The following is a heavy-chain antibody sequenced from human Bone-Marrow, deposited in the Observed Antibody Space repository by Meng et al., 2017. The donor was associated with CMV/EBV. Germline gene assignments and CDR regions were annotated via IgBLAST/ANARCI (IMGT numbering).Heavy chain of an antibody. CDR3: ARDAPGAFSFQDY. CDR2: IIPVLRLT. V-gene: IGHV1-69*04. D-gene: IGHD3-16*01. J-gene: IGHJ4*02. Sequence: SVKVSCKVSEGTPRGYTITWVRQAPGQGLEWMGRIIPVLRLTDYAQKFQGRVKLTADTSTRTAYMELRSLRPADTAVYFCARDAPGAFSFQDYWGQGTLVTVSS. CDR1: EGTPRGYT.